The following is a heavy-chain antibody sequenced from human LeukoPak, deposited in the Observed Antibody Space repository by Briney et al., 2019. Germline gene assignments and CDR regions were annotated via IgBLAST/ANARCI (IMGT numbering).Heavy chain of an antibody. CDR2: IYHSGST. CDR3: ARANDGYSYGQPCDYFDY. Sequence: SETLSLTCAVSGGSISSGGYSWSWIRQPPGAGLEWIGYIYHSGSTYYNPSLKSRVTISVDRSKNQFSLKLSSVTAADTAVYYCARANDGYSYGQPCDYFDYWGQGTLVTVSS. V-gene: IGHV4-30-2*01. J-gene: IGHJ4*02. D-gene: IGHD5-18*01. CDR1: GGSISSGGYS.